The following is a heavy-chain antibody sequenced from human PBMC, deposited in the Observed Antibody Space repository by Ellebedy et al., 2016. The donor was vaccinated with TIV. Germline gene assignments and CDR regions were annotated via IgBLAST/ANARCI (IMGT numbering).Heavy chain of an antibody. D-gene: IGHD2/OR15-2a*01. J-gene: IGHJ5*02. V-gene: IGHV4-61*01. Sequence: SQTLSLTXXVSGVSVSSASYSWGWIRQPPGSGLEWIGNIDYSGRTKYTASLESRVSISIDTSENQFFLQLKSVSAADTAMYYCARASVVIVRRPFDPWGQGILVT. CDR3: ARASVVIVRRPFDP. CDR1: GVSVSSASYS. CDR2: IDYSGRT.